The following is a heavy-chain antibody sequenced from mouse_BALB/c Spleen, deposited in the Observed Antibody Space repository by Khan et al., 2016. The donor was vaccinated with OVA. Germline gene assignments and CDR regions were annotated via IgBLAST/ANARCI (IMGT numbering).Heavy chain of an antibody. CDR2: IWAGGST. Sequence: QVQLKESGPGLVAPSQSLSITCTVSGFSLTRYGVHWVRQPPGKGLEWLGVIWAGGSTNYYSALMSRLSISKDNSKSQVGLKMNSLQTEDTAKCYCARLEDIWGQGTTVTVSS. CDR1: GFSLTRYG. CDR3: ARLEDI. V-gene: IGHV2-9*02. J-gene: IGHJ2*01.